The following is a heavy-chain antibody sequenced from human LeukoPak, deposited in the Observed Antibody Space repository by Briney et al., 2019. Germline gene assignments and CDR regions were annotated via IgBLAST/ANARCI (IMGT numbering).Heavy chain of an antibody. V-gene: IGHV5-51*01. D-gene: IGHD4-17*01. CDR3: ARPGYYGDYSFDF. CDR2: IYPRDSDT. J-gene: IGHJ4*02. Sequence: GESLKISCKGSGYSFTSYWIGWVRQMPGKGLEWMGIIYPRDSDTRYSPSFQGQVTISADKPISTAYLQWSSLKASDTAMYYCARPGYYGDYSFDFWGQGTLVTVSS. CDR1: GYSFTSYW.